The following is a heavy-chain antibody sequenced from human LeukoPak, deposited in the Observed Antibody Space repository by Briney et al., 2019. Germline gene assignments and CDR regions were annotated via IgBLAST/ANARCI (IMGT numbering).Heavy chain of an antibody. CDR1: GYTFTSYY. CDR2: INPSGGST. CDR3: ARSGWIAAADHAFDI. J-gene: IGHJ3*02. Sequence: ASVKVSCKASGYTFTSYYMHWVRQAPGQGLEWMGIINPSGGSTSYAQKFQGRVTMTRDTSTSTVYMELSSLRSEDTAVYYCARSGWIAAADHAFDIWGQGTMVTVSS. V-gene: IGHV1-46*01. D-gene: IGHD6-13*01.